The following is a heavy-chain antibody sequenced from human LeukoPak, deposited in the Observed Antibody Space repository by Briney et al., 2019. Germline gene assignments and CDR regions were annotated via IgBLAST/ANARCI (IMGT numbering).Heavy chain of an antibody. J-gene: IGHJ1*01. CDR2: IRSKANNYAT. V-gene: IGHV3-73*01. D-gene: IGHD6-19*01. CDR1: AFTLSDFT. Sequence: GGSLRLSCAAPAFTLSDFTMHWARQASGKGLEWVARIRSKANNYATEYGASVKGRFTISRDDAKNTAYLQMNSLKTEDTAIYYCSAGPSGWTEFFRHWGQGTLVTVSS. CDR3: SAGPSGWTEFFRH.